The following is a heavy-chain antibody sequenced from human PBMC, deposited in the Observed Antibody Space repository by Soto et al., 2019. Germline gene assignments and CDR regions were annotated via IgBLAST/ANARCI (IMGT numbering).Heavy chain of an antibody. CDR1: GFGFSTHA. J-gene: IGHJ4*02. CDR2: ITNTGLTT. Sequence: GGSLRLSCAASGFGFSTHALTWVRQAPGKGLEWLSSITNTGLTTHYADSVKGRFTISRENSRNTLHLQMNNLRVDDTAIYYCVKGHLALDNWGPGTLVTVSS. V-gene: IGHV3-23*01. CDR3: VKGHLALDN.